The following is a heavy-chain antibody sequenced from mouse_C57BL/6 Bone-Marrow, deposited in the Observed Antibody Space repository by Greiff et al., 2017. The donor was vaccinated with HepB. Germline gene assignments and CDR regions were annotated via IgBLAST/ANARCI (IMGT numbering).Heavy chain of an antibody. V-gene: IGHV1-55*01. CDR1: GYTFTSYW. Sequence: QVQLQQPGAELVKPGASVKVSCKASGYTFTSYWITWVKQRPGQGLEWIGDIYPGSGSTNYNEKFKSKATLTVDTSSSTAYMQLSSLTSEDSAVYYCAFYDGYYWYFDVWGTGTTVTVSS. CDR3: AFYDGYYWYFDV. CDR2: IYPGSGST. J-gene: IGHJ1*03. D-gene: IGHD2-3*01.